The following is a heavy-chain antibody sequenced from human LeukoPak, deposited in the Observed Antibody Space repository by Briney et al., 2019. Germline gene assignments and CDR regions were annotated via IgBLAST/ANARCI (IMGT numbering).Heavy chain of an antibody. CDR2: ISGSGGST. CDR1: GFTFSTYA. CDR3: GKDKNQYDSSGYYYDY. Sequence: GSLRLSCAASGFTFSTYAMSWVRQAPGKGLEWVSAISGSGGSTYYADSVKGRFTISRDNSKNTLYLQMNSLRAEDTAVYYCGKDKNQYDSSGYYYDYWGQGTLVSVSS. D-gene: IGHD3-22*01. V-gene: IGHV3-23*01. J-gene: IGHJ4*02.